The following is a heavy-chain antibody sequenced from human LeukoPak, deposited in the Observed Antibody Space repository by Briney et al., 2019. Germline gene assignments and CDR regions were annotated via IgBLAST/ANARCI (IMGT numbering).Heavy chain of an antibody. Sequence: SQTLSLTCTVSGGSISSGSYYWSWIRQPAGKGLEWIGRIYTSGSTNYNPSLKSRVTISVDTSKNQFSLKLSSVTAADTAVYYCARVGKQRGAFDIWGQGTMVTVSS. V-gene: IGHV4-61*02. CDR1: GGSISSGSYY. D-gene: IGHD7-27*01. CDR3: ARVGKQRGAFDI. J-gene: IGHJ3*02. CDR2: IYTSGST.